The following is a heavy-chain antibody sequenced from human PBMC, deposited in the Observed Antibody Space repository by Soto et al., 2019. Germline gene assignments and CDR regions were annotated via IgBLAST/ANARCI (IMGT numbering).Heavy chain of an antibody. J-gene: IGHJ4*02. V-gene: IGHV1-46*03. D-gene: IGHD5-12*01. CDR3: ASNLVATLGY. CDR2: INPSGGST. CDR1: GYTFTSYY. Sequence: QVQLVQSGAEVKKPGASVKVSCKASGYTFTSYYMHWVQQAPGQGLEWMGIINPSGGSTSYAQKFQGRVTMTRDTSTSTVYMELSSLRSEDTAVYYCASNLVATLGYWGQGTLVTVSS.